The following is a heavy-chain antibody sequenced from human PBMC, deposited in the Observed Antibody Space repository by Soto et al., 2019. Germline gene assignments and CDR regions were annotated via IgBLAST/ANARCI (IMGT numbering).Heavy chain of an antibody. V-gene: IGHV3-7*01. Sequence: GGSLRLSCAASGFTFSTYWMNWVRQAPGKGLEWVAIINQGGCEKYYLDSVKGRFTVSRDNARNSLYLQMTSLSAEDTAVYYCARDMGLSGYASELDYWGQGILVTVSS. CDR1: GFTFSTYW. CDR2: INQGGCEK. J-gene: IGHJ4*02. CDR3: ARDMGLSGYASELDY. D-gene: IGHD5-12*01.